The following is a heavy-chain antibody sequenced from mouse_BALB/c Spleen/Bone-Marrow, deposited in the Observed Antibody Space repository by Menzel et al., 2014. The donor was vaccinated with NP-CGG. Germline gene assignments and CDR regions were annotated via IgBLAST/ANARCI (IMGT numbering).Heavy chain of an antibody. D-gene: IGHD1-1*01. Sequence: VQGVESGPELVKPGASVRVSCKASGYTFTSYYIHWVKQRPGQGLEWIGWIYPGNVNTKYNEKFKGKATLTADKSSSTAYMQLSSLTSEDSAVYFCARWVVGRDYAMDYWGQGTSVTVSS. CDR2: IYPGNVNT. CDR3: ARWVVGRDYAMDY. J-gene: IGHJ4*01. V-gene: IGHV1S56*01. CDR1: GYTFTSYY.